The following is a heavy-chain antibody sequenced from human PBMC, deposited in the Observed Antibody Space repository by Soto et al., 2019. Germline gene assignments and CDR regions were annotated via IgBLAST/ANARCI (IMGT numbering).Heavy chain of an antibody. Sequence: PGGSLRLSCAGSGFTFRNYAMHWVRQAPGKGLEWVAVISNDGSKKYYADSVKGRFTISRDNSKNTLSLQMNSLSADDTAVYYCARDGRGDYYLLDYWGQGTLVTVSS. CDR2: ISNDGSKK. CDR3: ARDGRGDYYLLDY. CDR1: GFTFRNYA. J-gene: IGHJ4*02. V-gene: IGHV3-30-3*01. D-gene: IGHD3-22*01.